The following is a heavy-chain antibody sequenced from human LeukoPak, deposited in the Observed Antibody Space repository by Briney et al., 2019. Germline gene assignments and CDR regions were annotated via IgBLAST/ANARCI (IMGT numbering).Heavy chain of an antibody. Sequence: GGSLRLSCAASGFTFSSYAMSWVRQAPGKGLEWVSYINSSSTTIYYADSVKGRFTISRDDGKNSLTLQMNSLRAEDTAVYYCARDVLLWFEGLGDYYYYGMDVWGQGTTVTVSS. CDR2: INSSSTTI. CDR1: GFTFSSYA. CDR3: ARDVLLWFEGLGDYYYYGMDV. D-gene: IGHD3-10*01. J-gene: IGHJ6*02. V-gene: IGHV3-48*04.